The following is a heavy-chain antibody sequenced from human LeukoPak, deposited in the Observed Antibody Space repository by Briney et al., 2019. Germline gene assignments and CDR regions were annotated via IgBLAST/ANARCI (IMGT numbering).Heavy chain of an antibody. CDR2: VSGSGAHT. CDR3: ARNSGWYGIS. V-gene: IGHV3-23*01. CDR1: GYSLSRDYY. J-gene: IGHJ4*02. D-gene: IGHD6-19*01. Sequence: ETLSLTCTVSGYSLSRDYYWGWIRQTPGKGLQWVSAVSGSGAHTYYADSVQGRFTISRDNSKNTLYLQLNSLRAEDTAIYYCARNSGWYGISWGQGTLVTVSS.